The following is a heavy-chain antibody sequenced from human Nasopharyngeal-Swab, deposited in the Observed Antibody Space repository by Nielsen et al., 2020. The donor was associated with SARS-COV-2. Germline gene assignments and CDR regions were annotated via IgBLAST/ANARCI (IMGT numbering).Heavy chain of an antibody. V-gene: IGHV4-30-4*08. D-gene: IGHD1-7*01. J-gene: IGHJ6*03. CDR3: ARVPKLPNLNYYYYYMDV. CDR1: GGSISSYY. CDR2: IYYSGST. Sequence: SETLSLTCTVSGGSISSYYWSRIRQPPGKGLEWIGYIYYSGSTYYNPSLKSRVTISVDTSKNQFSLKLSSVTAADTAVYYCARVPKLPNLNYYYYYMDVWGKGTTVTVSS.